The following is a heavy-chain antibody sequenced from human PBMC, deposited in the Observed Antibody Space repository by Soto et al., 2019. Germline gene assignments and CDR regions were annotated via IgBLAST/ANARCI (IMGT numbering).Heavy chain of an antibody. CDR2: IKGKTDGGTT. CDR3: TTDGWELIY. V-gene: IGHV3-15*01. CDR1: GFTFSNAW. Sequence: GGSLRLSCAASGFTFSNAWMSWVRQAPGKGLEWVGRIKGKTDGGTTNYAAPVKDRFTISRDDSKNTLYLQMNSLKTEDTAVYYCTTDGWELIYWGQGTLVTVSS. J-gene: IGHJ4*02. D-gene: IGHD1-26*01.